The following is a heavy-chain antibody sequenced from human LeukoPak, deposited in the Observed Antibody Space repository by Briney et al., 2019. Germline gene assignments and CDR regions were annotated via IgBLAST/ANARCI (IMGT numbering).Heavy chain of an antibody. V-gene: IGHV3-23*01. CDR3: AKDIDRFWSQEQQLVLYGMDV. D-gene: IGHD6-13*01. CDR1: GFTFSSYA. Sequence: PGGSLRLSCAASGFTFSSYAMSWVRQAPGKGLEWVSAISGSGGSTYYADSVKGRFTISRDNSKNTLYLQMNSLRAEDTAVYYCAKDIDRFWSQEQQLVLYGMDVWGQGTTVTVSS. CDR2: ISGSGGST. J-gene: IGHJ6*02.